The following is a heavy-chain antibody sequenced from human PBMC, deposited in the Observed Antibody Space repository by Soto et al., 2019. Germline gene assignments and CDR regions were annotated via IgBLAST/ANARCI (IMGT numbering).Heavy chain of an antibody. CDR3: ARESPHTYYFNS. D-gene: IGHD3-9*01. CDR1: GYTFTSYY. CDR2: IDPSGGST. V-gene: IGHV1-46*01. J-gene: IGHJ4*02. Sequence: GASVKVSCKASGYTFTSYYMQWVRQAPGQGPEWLAIIDPSGGSTTYAQNIQGRVTVTRDTSTNTVYLELSSLRSEDTALYYCARESPHTYYFNSGGQGTRVTVSS.